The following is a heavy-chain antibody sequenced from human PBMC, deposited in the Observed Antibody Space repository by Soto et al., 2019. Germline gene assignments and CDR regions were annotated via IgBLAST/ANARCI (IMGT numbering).Heavy chain of an antibody. D-gene: IGHD2-15*01. CDR2: INSDGSST. CDR3: ARDKLEHAACYFDY. Sequence: GGSLRLSCAASGFTFSIYWMHWVRQAPGKGLVWVSHINSDGSSTTYADSVKGRFTISRDNAKNTLYLQMNSLRAEDTAVYYCARDKLEHAACYFDYWGQGTLVTVSS. CDR1: GFTFSIYW. J-gene: IGHJ4*02. V-gene: IGHV3-74*01.